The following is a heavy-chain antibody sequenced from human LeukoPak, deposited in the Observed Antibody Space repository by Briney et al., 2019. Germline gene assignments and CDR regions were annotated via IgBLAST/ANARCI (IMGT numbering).Heavy chain of an antibody. CDR2: IIPIFGTA. CDR1: GGTFSSYA. D-gene: IGHD2/OR15-2a*01. Sequence: ASVKVSCKASGGTFSSYAISWVRQAPGQGLEWMGRIIPIFGTANYAQKSQGRVTITTDESTSTAYMELSSLRSEDTAVYYCAVLWTQNGVVDYWGQGTLVTVSS. CDR3: AVLWTQNGVVDY. J-gene: IGHJ4*02. V-gene: IGHV1-69*05.